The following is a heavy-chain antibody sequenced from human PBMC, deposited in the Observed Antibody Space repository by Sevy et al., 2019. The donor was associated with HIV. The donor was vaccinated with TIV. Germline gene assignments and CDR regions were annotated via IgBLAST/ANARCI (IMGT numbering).Heavy chain of an antibody. CDR2: ISPNGGST. V-gene: IGHV3-23*01. D-gene: IGHD2-21*01. Sequence: GGSLRLSCAASGLSFNTYVMSWVRQAPGKGLQWVSTISPNGGSTYYADSVKGRFTISGDNSRNTVFLQVNSLGAEDTAVYYCAKESLDGYYWGQGTLVTVSS. J-gene: IGHJ4*02. CDR3: AKESLDGYY. CDR1: GLSFNTYV.